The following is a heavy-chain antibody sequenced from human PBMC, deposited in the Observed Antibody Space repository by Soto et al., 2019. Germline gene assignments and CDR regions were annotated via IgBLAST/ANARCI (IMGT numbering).Heavy chain of an antibody. CDR2: INIGNGNT. D-gene: IGHD2-15*01. CDR1: GYTFIPYP. Sequence: GASVKVSCKASGYTFIPYPIHWVRQAPGQSLEWLGWINIGNGNTEYSQNFQGRVTITKDTSATTVYMELSSLRSEDTAVYYCAREPLCGGKCYAKYVDPWGQGTLVTVSS. CDR3: AREPLCGGKCYAKYVDP. V-gene: IGHV1-3*04. J-gene: IGHJ5*02.